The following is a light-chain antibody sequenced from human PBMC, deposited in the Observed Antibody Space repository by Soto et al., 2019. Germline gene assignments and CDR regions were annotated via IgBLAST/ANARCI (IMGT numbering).Light chain of an antibody. CDR2: KAS. CDR3: QHYNSYPEA. CDR1: QTISSW. J-gene: IGKJ1*01. Sequence: DIQMTQSPSTLSGSVGHRFTITCRASQTISSWLDWYQKKQGKAPKLLIYKASTLQSGVPSRLRGSGSGTEFTLTISSLQTDDFATYYCQHYNSYPEAFGQGTQVDIK. V-gene: IGKV1-5*03.